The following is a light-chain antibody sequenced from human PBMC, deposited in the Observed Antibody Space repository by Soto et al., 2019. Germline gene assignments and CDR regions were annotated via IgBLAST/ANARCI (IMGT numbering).Light chain of an antibody. V-gene: IGLV1-40*01. CDR2: GNS. Sequence: QSVLTQPPSVSGAPGQRVTISCTGSSSNIGAGHDVHWYQQLPGTAPKLLFYGNSNRPSGVPDRFSGSKSGTSASLAITGLQAEDEADYYCQSYDSSLSGSRVFGTGTKLTVL. J-gene: IGLJ1*01. CDR3: QSYDSSLSGSRV. CDR1: SSNIGAGHD.